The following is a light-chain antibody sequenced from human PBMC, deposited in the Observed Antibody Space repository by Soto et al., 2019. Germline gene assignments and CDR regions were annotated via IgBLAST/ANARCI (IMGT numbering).Light chain of an antibody. CDR2: DAS. CDR1: QSVRNSL. V-gene: IGKV3-20*01. J-gene: IGKJ1*01. CDR3: HQYDTIVQT. Sequence: IVLTQSPGTLSLSPGERATLSCRASQSVRNSLLAWYQQKPGQPPRLLIYDASTRATATPERFSGSGSGTDFTLTISRLEPEDFAVYNCHQYDTIVQTFGQGTKV.